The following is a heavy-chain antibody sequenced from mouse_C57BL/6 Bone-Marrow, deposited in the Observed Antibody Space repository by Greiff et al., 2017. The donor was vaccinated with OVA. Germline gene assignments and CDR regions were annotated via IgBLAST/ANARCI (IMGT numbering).Heavy chain of an antibody. Sequence: VQLQQPGAELVRPGSSVKLSCKASGYTFTSYWMHWVKQRPIQGLEWIGNIDPSDSETHYNQKFKDKATLTVDKSSSTAYMQLSSLTSEDSAVYYGARGLLSVRDFDVWGTGTTVTVSS. CDR2: IDPSDSET. D-gene: IGHD2-14*01. V-gene: IGHV1-52*01. CDR3: ARGLLSVRDFDV. CDR1: GYTFTSYW. J-gene: IGHJ1*03.